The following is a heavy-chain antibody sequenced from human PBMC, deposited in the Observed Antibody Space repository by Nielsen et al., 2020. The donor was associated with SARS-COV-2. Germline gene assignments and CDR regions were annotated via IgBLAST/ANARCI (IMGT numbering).Heavy chain of an antibody. V-gene: IGHV4-39*01. CDR1: GGSISSSCYY. J-gene: IGHJ1*01. Sequence: SETLSLTCTVSGGSISSSCYYWGWIRQPPGKGLEWVGSVYCDGSTYYYPSLKSRVTISVDTSKNQFSLKLNSVTAADTAVYYCARQTPNSSGFPESVQHWGEGTLVNVS. CDR2: VYCDGST. CDR3: ARQTPNSSGFPESVQH. D-gene: IGHD3-22*01.